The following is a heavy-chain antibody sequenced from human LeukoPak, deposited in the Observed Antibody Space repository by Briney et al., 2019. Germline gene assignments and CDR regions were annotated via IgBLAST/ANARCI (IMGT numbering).Heavy chain of an antibody. CDR3: ATARGYGDYDY. CDR1: GYSFTSYW. Sequence: GGSLQISCKGSGYSFTSYWIGGVRRLPGKGLEWMGIIYPGDSDTRYSPSFQGQVTISADKSISTAYLQWSSLKASDTAMYYCATARGYGDYDYWGQGTLVTVSS. CDR2: IYPGDSDT. J-gene: IGHJ4*02. D-gene: IGHD4-17*01. V-gene: IGHV5-51*01.